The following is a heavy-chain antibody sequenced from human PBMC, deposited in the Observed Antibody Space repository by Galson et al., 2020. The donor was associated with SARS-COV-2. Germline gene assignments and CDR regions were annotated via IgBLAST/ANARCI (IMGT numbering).Heavy chain of an antibody. V-gene: IGHV3-7*01. CDR2: INRDGTQA. CDR3: ARILPSGYYDH. CDR1: GFTFRGYW. D-gene: IGHD1-1*01. J-gene: IGHJ4*02. Sequence: GESLKISCTASGFTFRGYWMTWVRQPPGRGLAWVAYINRDGTQADYVDSARGRFTISRDNVESSVYLQMNSLRAEDTAVYYCARILPSGYYDHWGQGTLVTVSS.